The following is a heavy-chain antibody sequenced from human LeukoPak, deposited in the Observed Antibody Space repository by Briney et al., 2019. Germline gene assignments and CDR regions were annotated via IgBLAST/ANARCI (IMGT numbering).Heavy chain of an antibody. CDR3: AGLIPGYSLFDY. CDR2: ICPSDSDT. CDR1: GYTFTNYW. D-gene: IGHD5-18*01. V-gene: IGHV5-51*01. J-gene: IGHJ4*02. Sequence: GESLKISCKGSGYTFTNYWIGWVRQVPGKGLEWMGSICPSDSDTKYSPSFQGQVTISTDKSITTAYLQWSSLKASDSAMYYCAGLIPGYSLFDYWGQGTLVTVSS.